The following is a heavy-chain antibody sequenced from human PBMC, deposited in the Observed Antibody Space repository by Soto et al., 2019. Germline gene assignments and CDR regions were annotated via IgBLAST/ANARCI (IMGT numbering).Heavy chain of an antibody. CDR1: GFTFSSYA. Sequence: GGSLRLSCAASGFTFSSYAMSWVRQAPGKGLEWVSAISGSGGSTYYADSVKGRFTISRDNSKNTLYLQMNSLRAEDTAVYYCAKDLWLLLDPSYFDYWGQGTLVTVSS. J-gene: IGHJ4*02. V-gene: IGHV3-23*01. CDR3: AKDLWLLLDPSYFDY. D-gene: IGHD3-22*01. CDR2: ISGSGGST.